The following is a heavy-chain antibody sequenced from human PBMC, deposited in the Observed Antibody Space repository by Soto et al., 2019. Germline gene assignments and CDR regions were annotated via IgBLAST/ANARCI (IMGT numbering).Heavy chain of an antibody. J-gene: IGHJ6*02. V-gene: IGHV1-69*01. CDR2: VIPIPGTA. CDR3: ARSQGTSTSLEIYYYYYYGMDV. Sequence: HVQLVQSGAGVKKRGSSVKLSCKASVGTLSSYAISWVRQAPGQGREWMGVVIPIPGTANYAQKFQGRVTITADESTSTAYMELSSLRSEDTAAYYCARSQGTSTSLEIYYYYYYGMDVWGQGTTVTVSS. CDR1: VGTLSSYA. D-gene: IGHD2-2*01.